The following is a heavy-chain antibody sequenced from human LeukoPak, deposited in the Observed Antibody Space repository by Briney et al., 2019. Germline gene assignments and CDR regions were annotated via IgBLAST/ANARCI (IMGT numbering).Heavy chain of an antibody. Sequence: SETLSLTCTVSGGSISSGGYYWSWIRQPPGKGLEWIGYIYHSGSTYYNPSLKSRVTISVDRSKNQFSLKLSSVTAADTAVYYCASLYYYGSGSYYNDYWDQGTLVTVSS. D-gene: IGHD3-10*01. J-gene: IGHJ4*02. V-gene: IGHV4-30-2*01. CDR1: GGSISSGGYY. CDR3: ASLYYYGSGSYYNDY. CDR2: IYHSGST.